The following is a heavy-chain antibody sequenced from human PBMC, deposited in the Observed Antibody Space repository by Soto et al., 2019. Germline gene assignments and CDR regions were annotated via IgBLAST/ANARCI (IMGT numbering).Heavy chain of an antibody. V-gene: IGHV3-74*01. Sequence: EVQLVEPGGGSVQPGGSLRLSCVASGITFTNYWMHWVRQVPGKGLVWVARVDSDGRGTSYADFVKGRFTISRDNAKNTLYRQMNSLRVEDTAMYYCGTVFEHWGQGIPVTVSS. CDR2: VDSDGRGT. CDR1: GITFTNYW. CDR3: GTVFEH. J-gene: IGHJ4*02.